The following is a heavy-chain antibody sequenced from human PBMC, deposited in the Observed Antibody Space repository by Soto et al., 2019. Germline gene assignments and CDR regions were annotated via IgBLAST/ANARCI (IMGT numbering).Heavy chain of an antibody. J-gene: IGHJ4*02. CDR2: IFYTGST. Sequence: QVQLQESGPGLVKPSQTLSLTCTVSGGSINSGGYYWSWIRQHPGKGLEWIGKIFYTGSTSYNPSLKDRVNISVDTSKNQFSLKLNSVTAADTAGYYCARNYYHSYVFCYWGQGTLVTVSS. V-gene: IGHV4-31*03. D-gene: IGHD3-22*01. CDR1: GGSINSGGYY. CDR3: ARNYYHSYVFCY.